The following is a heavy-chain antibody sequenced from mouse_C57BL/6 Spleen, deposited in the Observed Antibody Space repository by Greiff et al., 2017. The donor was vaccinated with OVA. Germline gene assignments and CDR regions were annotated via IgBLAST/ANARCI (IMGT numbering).Heavy chain of an antibody. J-gene: IGHJ4*01. CDR2: IWCEGST. CDR1: GFSLPSYG. Sequence: VQLKESGPGLVAPSQSLSITCTVSGFSLPSYGVPWVRQPPGKGLEWLVVIWCEGSTTYNSSLTSRLSISKDNAKNQVFLTMNMLQTDDTAMYYCSRHYEAMDYWGQGPSVTFSS. CDR3: SRHYEAMDY. D-gene: IGHD2-3*01. V-gene: IGHV2-6-1*01.